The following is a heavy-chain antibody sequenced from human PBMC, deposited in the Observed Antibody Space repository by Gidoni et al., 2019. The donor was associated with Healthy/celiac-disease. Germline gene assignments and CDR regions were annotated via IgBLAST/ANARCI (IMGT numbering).Heavy chain of an antibody. CDR3: ARGGCSGGSCYDWFDP. CDR2: IIPIFGTA. J-gene: IGHJ5*02. D-gene: IGHD2-15*01. CDR1: GGTFSSYA. V-gene: IGHV1-69*06. Sequence: QVQLVQSGAEVKKPGSSVTVSCKASGGTFSSYAISWVRQAPGQGLEWMGGIIPIFGTANYAQKFQGRVTITADKSTSTAYMELSSLRSEDTAVYYCARGGCSGGSCYDWFDPWGQGTLVTVSS.